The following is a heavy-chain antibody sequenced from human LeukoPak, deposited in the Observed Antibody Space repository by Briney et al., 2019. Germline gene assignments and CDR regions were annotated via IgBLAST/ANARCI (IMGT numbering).Heavy chain of an antibody. D-gene: IGHD3-22*01. CDR2: LNGGGDKT. CDR3: AKHVDYDISGALGS. Sequence: GGSLRLSCTASGFTFSGFAMSGVREAPGGGLGWGSGLNGGGDKTFYADSVKGRFTLSRDNSKNTLFLQMSSLRAEDTALYYCAKHVDYDISGALGSWGQGTLVAVSS. J-gene: IGHJ5*02. CDR1: GFTFSGFA. V-gene: IGHV3-23*01.